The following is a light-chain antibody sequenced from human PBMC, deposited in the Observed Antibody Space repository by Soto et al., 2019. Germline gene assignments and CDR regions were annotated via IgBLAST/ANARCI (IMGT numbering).Light chain of an antibody. CDR2: SAS. CDR1: QTIYTY. V-gene: IGKV1-39*01. CDR3: QQCYSPFVS. J-gene: IGKJ4*01. Sequence: DIQMTQSPSSLSAFVGDRVTITCRASQTIYTYLNWFHQRPGTAPKLLIHSASNLQSGVPSRFSGSGSGTEFTLTIGSLQPEDYGTYYCQQCYSPFVSFGGGTKVEIK.